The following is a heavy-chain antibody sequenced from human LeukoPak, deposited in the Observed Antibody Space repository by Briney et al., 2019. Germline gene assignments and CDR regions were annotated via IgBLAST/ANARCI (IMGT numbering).Heavy chain of an antibody. CDR2: INPNSGGT. V-gene: IGHV1-2*02. CDR3: ARDENYGSGSYYRAYFDY. Sequence: ASVTVSCKDSGYTFTGYYMHWVRQAPGQGLEWMGWINPNSGGTNYAQKFQGRVTMTRDTSISTAYMELSRLRSDATAVYYCARDENYGSGSYYRAYFDYWGQGTLVTVSS. D-gene: IGHD3-10*01. J-gene: IGHJ4*02. CDR1: GYTFTGYY.